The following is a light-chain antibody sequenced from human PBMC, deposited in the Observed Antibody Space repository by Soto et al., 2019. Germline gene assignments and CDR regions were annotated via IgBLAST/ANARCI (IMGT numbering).Light chain of an antibody. CDR3: QQLNNYVFT. CDR1: QSVSGW. V-gene: IGKV1-5*01. Sequence: DIQMTQSPSTLSASVGDTVTVTCRASQSVSGWLAWYQQKPGTAPKVLIYHASNLQSGVPSRFSGSGSGTEFTLTISSLQPEDFATYYCQQLNNYVFTFGPGTKVDIK. CDR2: HAS. J-gene: IGKJ3*01.